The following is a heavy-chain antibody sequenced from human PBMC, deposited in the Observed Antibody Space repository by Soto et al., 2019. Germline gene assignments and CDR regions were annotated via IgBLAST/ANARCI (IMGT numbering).Heavy chain of an antibody. CDR2: IYYSGST. CDR1: GASMSSGGHH. J-gene: IGHJ5*02. V-gene: IGHV4-31*03. CDR3: ARYDGDWCDL. Sequence: QVQLQESGPGLVKPSQTLSLTCTVSGASMSSGGHHWSWIRQFPGKGLEWIGYIYYSGSTYYNPSRKSRVTIAVDTSKNHFSLHLSSVAATDTAVYYCARYDGDWCDLLGEGTPVTVSS. D-gene: IGHD3-10*01.